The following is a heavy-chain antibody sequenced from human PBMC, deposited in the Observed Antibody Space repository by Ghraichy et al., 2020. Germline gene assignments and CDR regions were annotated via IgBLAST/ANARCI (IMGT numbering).Heavy chain of an antibody. CDR3: ASGPRYISGWYSYFQH. Sequence: GGSLRLSCAVSGFTFSTYWMSWVRQAPGKGLEWVANIKQDGGDKSYVDSVKGRFTISRDNAKNSLYLQMNSLRAEDTAVYYCASGPRYISGWYSYFQHWGQGTLVTVSS. J-gene: IGHJ1*01. V-gene: IGHV3-7*01. CDR1: GFTFSTYW. CDR2: IKQDGGDK. D-gene: IGHD6-19*01.